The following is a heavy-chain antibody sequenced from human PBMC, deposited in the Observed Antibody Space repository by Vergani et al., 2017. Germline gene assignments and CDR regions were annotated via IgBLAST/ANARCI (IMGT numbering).Heavy chain of an antibody. D-gene: IGHD3-10*01. CDR1: GFPFSDYY. J-gene: IGHJ6*02. Sequence: QVQLVESGGGLVKPGGSLRLSCAASGFPFSDYYMSWIRQAPGKGLDWVSYISSSGSTIYYADSVKGRFTISRDNAKNSLYLQMNSLRAEDTAVYYCARVASSGSYYVHYGMDVWGQGTTVTVSS. CDR3: ARVASSGSYYVHYGMDV. V-gene: IGHV3-11*04. CDR2: ISSSGSTI.